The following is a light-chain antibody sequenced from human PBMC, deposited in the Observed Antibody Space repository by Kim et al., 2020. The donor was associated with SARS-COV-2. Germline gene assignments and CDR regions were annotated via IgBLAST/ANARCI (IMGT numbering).Light chain of an antibody. CDR2: GAS. Sequence: EIVLTQSPGTLSLSPGETATLSCRASQSISSALLAWYQQRPGQAPRLLMSGASIRATGIPDRFSGSGSGTDFTLTISRLETDDFAVYYCKQYGTTPLTFGGGTKVEIK. CDR1: QSISSAL. J-gene: IGKJ4*01. V-gene: IGKV3-20*01. CDR3: KQYGTTPLT.